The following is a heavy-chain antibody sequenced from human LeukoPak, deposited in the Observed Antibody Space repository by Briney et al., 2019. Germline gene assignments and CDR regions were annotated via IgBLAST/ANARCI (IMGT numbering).Heavy chain of an antibody. CDR3: ARERGGLGAAAGTDDY. CDR1: GYTFSLYY. D-gene: IGHD6-13*01. J-gene: IGHJ4*02. CDR2: INPGDGST. V-gene: IGHV1-46*01. Sequence: ASVKVSCKASGYTFSLYYLHWVRQAPGQGPEWMGMINPGDGSTTYRQKFKGRVTMTRDMSTRTIYMELSGLKFEDTAVYYCARERGGLGAAAGTDDYWGQGTLVTVSS.